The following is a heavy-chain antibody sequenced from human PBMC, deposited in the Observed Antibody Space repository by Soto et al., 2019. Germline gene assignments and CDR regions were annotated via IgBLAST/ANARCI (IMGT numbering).Heavy chain of an antibody. Sequence: ASVKVSYKASGYTFTNYGFTWVRQAPGQGLEWMGWISAYNGITNSAQKLQGRVTMTTDTSTSTAYMELRSLRSDDTAVYYCARDCSTSSCPFDYWGQGTLVTVSS. CDR3: ARDCSTSSCPFDY. D-gene: IGHD2-2*01. V-gene: IGHV1-18*04. J-gene: IGHJ4*02. CDR2: ISAYNGIT. CDR1: GYTFTNYG.